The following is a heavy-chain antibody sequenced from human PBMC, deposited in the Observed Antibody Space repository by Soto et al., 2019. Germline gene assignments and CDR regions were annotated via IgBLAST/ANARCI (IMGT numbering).Heavy chain of an antibody. D-gene: IGHD6-19*01. Sequence: GGSLRLSCAASGFTFSSYAMSWVRQAPGKGLEWVSAISGSGGSTYYADSVKGRFTISRDNSKNTLYLQMNSLRAEDTAVYYCAKRGGGYSSGWYSDYWGQGTLVTVSS. CDR3: AKRGGGYSSGWYSDY. J-gene: IGHJ4*02. V-gene: IGHV3-23*01. CDR2: ISGSGGST. CDR1: GFTFSSYA.